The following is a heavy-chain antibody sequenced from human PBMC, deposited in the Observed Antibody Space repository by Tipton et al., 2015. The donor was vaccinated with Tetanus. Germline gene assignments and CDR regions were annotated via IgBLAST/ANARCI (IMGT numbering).Heavy chain of an antibody. J-gene: IGHJ4*02. CDR3: ASSTVTR. CDR1: GFTLRTYS. D-gene: IGHD4-17*01. Sequence: AVSGFTLRTYSMNWVRQAPGKGLEWISYISTTGNTIYYADSVKGRFTISRDNANNFLYLQMSSLRREDTAVYYCASSTVTRWGPGTLVTVSS. V-gene: IGHV3-48*01. CDR2: ISTTGNTI.